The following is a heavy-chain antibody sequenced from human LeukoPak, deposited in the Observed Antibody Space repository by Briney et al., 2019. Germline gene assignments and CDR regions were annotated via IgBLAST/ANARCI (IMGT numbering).Heavy chain of an antibody. Sequence: GGSLRLSCAASGFTFSSYSMNWVRQAPGKGLEWVSSISSSSSYIYYADSVKGRFTISRDNAKNSLYLQMNSLRAEDTAVYYCARDRFGGGYQLLSRYYYGMDVWGQGTTVTVSS. CDR3: ARDRFGGGYQLLSRYYYGMDV. CDR1: GFTFSSYS. V-gene: IGHV3-21*01. J-gene: IGHJ6*02. CDR2: ISSSSSYI. D-gene: IGHD2-2*01.